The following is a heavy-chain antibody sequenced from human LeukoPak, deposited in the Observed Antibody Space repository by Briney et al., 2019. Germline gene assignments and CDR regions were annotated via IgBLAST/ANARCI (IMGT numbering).Heavy chain of an antibody. V-gene: IGHV3-15*01. D-gene: IGHD1-26*01. CDR2: IKSKIDGGTT. Sequence: GGSLRLSCAASGFTFNNAWMTWVRQAPGKRLEWVGRIKSKIDGGTTDYTAPVKGRFTISRYDSKNTLYLQMNSLKTEDTAVYFCTTYQSGAFDIWGQGTMVTVSS. CDR1: GFTFNNAW. J-gene: IGHJ3*02. CDR3: TTYQSGAFDI.